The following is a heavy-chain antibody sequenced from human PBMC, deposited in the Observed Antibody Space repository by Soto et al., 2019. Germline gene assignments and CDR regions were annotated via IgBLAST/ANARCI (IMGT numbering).Heavy chain of an antibody. Sequence: SETLSLTCAVYGGSFSGYYWSWIRQPPGKGLEWIGEINHSGSTNHNPSLKSRVTISVDTSKNQFSLKLSSVTAADTAVYYCARWLVDCSSTSCYTEGFDYWGQGTLVTVSS. CDR3: ARWLVDCSSTSCYTEGFDY. V-gene: IGHV4-34*01. D-gene: IGHD2-2*02. CDR2: INHSGST. CDR1: GGSFSGYY. J-gene: IGHJ4*02.